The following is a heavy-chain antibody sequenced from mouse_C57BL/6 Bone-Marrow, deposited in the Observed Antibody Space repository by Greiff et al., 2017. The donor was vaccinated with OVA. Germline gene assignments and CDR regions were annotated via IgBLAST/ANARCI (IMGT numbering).Heavy chain of an antibody. CDR3: ASPNWDSYWFDY. Sequence: VQLQQPGAELVRPGTSVKLSCKASGYTFTSYWMHWVKQRPGQGLEWIGVIDPSDSYTNYNQKFKGKATLTVDTSSNTAYMQLSSLTSEDSAVYYCASPNWDSYWFDYWGQGTTLTVSA. V-gene: IGHV1-59*01. CDR1: GYTFTSYW. D-gene: IGHD4-1*01. CDR2: IDPSDSYT. J-gene: IGHJ2*01.